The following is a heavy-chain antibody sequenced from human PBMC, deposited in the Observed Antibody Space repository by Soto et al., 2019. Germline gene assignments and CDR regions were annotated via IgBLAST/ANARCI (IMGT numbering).Heavy chain of an antibody. CDR1: GFAFSTYG. J-gene: IGHJ4*02. CDR3: ARAVGPYDY. CDR2: IWYDGSNK. D-gene: IGHD1-26*01. Sequence: QVQLVESGGGVVQPGRSLRLSCAASGFAFSTYGIHWVRQAPGKGLEWVAVIWYDGSNKYYADSVKGRFTISRDNSKNTLYLQMESLRAEDTAVYYGARAVGPYDYWGQGTLVTVSS. V-gene: IGHV3-33*01.